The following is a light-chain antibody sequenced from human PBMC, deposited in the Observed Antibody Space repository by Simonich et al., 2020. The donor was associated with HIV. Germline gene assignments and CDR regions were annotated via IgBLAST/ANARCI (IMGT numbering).Light chain of an antibody. CDR1: QSVLYSYNNNNY. CDR2: WAS. J-gene: IGKJ2*01. CDR3: QQYYDTPQT. Sequence: DIVMTQSPDSLAVSLGERATINCKSSQSVLYSYNNNNYLAWYQQKPGQPPKLLIYWASTRESGVPDRFSGSGSETDFTLTISSLQAEDVAVYYCQQYYDTPQTFGQGTKLEIK. V-gene: IGKV4-1*01.